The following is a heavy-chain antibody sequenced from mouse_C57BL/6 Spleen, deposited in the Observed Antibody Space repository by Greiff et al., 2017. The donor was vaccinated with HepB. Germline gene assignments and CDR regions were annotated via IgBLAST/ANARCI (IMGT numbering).Heavy chain of an antibody. CDR2: IFPRDGST. CDR3: ARFGNYYAMDY. V-gene: IGHV1-85*01. Sequence: QVQLQQSGPELVKPGASVKLSCKASGYTFTSYDINWVKQRPGQGLEWIGWIFPRDGSTKYNAKFKGKATLTVDTSSSTAYMELHSLTSEDSAVYYCARFGNYYAMDYWGQGTSVTVSS. D-gene: IGHD4-1*01. CDR1: GYTFTSYD. J-gene: IGHJ4*01.